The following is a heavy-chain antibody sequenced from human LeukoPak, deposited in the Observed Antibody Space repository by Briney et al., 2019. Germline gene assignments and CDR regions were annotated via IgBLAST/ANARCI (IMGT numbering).Heavy chain of an antibody. Sequence: GESLKISCKGSGYSFTSYWIGGVRQMPGKGLEWMGIIYPGDSDTRYSPSFQGQVTISADKSISTAYLQWSSLKASDTAMYYCARADYYYDSSGYYPFDYWGQGTLVTVSS. V-gene: IGHV5-51*01. CDR2: IYPGDSDT. J-gene: IGHJ4*02. CDR3: ARADYYYDSSGYYPFDY. CDR1: GYSFTSYW. D-gene: IGHD3-22*01.